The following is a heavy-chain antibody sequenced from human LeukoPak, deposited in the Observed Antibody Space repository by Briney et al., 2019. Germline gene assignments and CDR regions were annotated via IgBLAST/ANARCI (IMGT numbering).Heavy chain of an antibody. Sequence: SVKVSCKASGGTFSSYAISWVRQAPGQGLEWMGGIIPIFGTANYAQKFQGRVTITADKSTSTAYMELSSLRSEDTAVYYCVRDRRDRGVPYMDVWGKGTTVTVSS. CDR1: GGTFSSYA. J-gene: IGHJ6*03. D-gene: IGHD3-10*01. CDR3: VRDRRDRGVPYMDV. V-gene: IGHV1-69*06. CDR2: IIPIFGTA.